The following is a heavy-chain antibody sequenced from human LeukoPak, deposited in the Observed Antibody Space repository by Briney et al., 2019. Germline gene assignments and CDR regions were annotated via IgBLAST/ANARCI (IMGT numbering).Heavy chain of an antibody. CDR2: INPNSGGT. J-gene: IGHJ4*02. D-gene: IGHD2-2*02. CDR1: GYTFTGYY. CDR3: ARDVYCSSTSCYMGYFDY. Sequence: ASVKVSCKASGYTFTGYYMHWVRQAPGQGLERMGWINPNSGGTNYAQKFQDRVTMTRDTSISTAYMELSRLRSDDTAVYYCARDVYCSSTSCYMGYFDYWGQGTLVTVSS. V-gene: IGHV1-2*02.